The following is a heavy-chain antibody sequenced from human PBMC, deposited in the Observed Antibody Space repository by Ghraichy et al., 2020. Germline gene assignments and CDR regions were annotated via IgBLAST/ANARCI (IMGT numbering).Heavy chain of an antibody. J-gene: IGHJ4*02. CDR1: GFTFSSYA. D-gene: IGHD6-19*01. CDR2: LSGSGGRT. V-gene: IGHV3-23*01. CDR3: AKDSSGWHVY. Sequence: GGSLRLSCAASGFTFSSYAMSWVRQAPGKGLEWVSALSGSGGRTYYADSVKGRFTISRDNSKNTLYLQMNSLRAQDTAVYYCAKDSSGWHVYWGQGTLVTVSS.